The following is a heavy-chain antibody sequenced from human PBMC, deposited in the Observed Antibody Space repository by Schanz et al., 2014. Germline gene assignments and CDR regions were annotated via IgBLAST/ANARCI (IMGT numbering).Heavy chain of an antibody. D-gene: IGHD2-2*01. CDR2: ISNDGSIK. CDR3: AKDLLYGAPMPLNHLDY. CDR1: GFTFRDYY. V-gene: IGHV3-11*01. J-gene: IGHJ4*02. Sequence: QVQLVESGGGLVKPGGSLRLSCAASGFTFRDYYMSWIRQAPGKGLEWVALISNDGSIKYYADSVEGRFTISRDNAKNSLFLQKNSLRAEDTAVYYCAKDLLYGAPMPLNHLDYWGQGTLVTVSS.